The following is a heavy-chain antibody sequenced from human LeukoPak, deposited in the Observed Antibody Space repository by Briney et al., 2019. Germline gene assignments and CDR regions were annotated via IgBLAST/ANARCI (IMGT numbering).Heavy chain of an antibody. V-gene: IGHV1-46*01. CDR2: IYPRDGST. J-gene: IGHJ4*02. CDR3: ARDQEGFDY. CDR1: GYTFTSNY. Sequence: ASVKVSCKASGYTFTSNYIHWVRQAPGQGLEWMGMIYPRDGSTSYTQKFQGRVTVTRDTSTSTVHMELSGLRSEHTAVDYCARDQEGFDYWGQGTLVTVSS.